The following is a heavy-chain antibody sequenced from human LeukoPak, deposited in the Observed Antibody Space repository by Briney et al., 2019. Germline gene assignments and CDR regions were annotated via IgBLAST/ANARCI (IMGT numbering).Heavy chain of an antibody. V-gene: IGHV4-4*07. CDR3: ARDGDYDILTGYLHAFDI. CDR2: IYTSGST. CDR1: GGSISSYY. Sequence: PSETLSLTSTVSGGSISSYYWSWIRQPAGKGLEWIGRIYTSGSTNYNPSLKSRVTMSVDTSKNQFSLKLSSVTAADTAVYYCARDGDYDILTGYLHAFDIWGQGTMVTVSS. D-gene: IGHD3-9*01. J-gene: IGHJ3*02.